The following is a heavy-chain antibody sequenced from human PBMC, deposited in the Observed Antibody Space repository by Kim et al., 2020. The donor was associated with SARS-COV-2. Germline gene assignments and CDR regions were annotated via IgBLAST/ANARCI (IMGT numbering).Heavy chain of an antibody. CDR2: IWYDGSNK. Sequence: GGSLRLSCAASGFTFSSYGMHWVRQAPGKGLEWVAVIWYDGSNKYYADSVKGRFTISRDNSKNTLYLQMNSLRAEDTAVYYCAREDYGDYGDYYYYGMDVWGQGTTVTVSS. V-gene: IGHV3-33*01. CDR3: AREDYGDYGDYYYYGMDV. J-gene: IGHJ6*02. CDR1: GFTFSSYG. D-gene: IGHD4-17*01.